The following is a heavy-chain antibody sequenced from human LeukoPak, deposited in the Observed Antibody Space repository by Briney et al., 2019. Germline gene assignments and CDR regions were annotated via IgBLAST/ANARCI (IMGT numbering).Heavy chain of an antibody. CDR1: GGSISSSSYY. J-gene: IGHJ6*03. V-gene: IGHV4-39*07. CDR2: IYYSGST. Sequence: SETLSLTCTVSGGSISSSSYYWGWIRQPPGKGLEWIGSIYYSGSTYYNPSLKSRVTVSVDTSKNQFSLKLSSVTAADTAVYYCARLASGYDINYYYYMDVWGKGTTVTISS. D-gene: IGHD5-12*01. CDR3: ARLASGYDINYYYYMDV.